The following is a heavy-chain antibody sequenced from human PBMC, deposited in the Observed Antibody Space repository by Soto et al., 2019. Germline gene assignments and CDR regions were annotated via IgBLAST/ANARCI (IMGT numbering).Heavy chain of an antibody. CDR1: GYTFTSYG. CDR2: ISAYNGNT. Sequence: GASVKVSCKASGYTFTSYGISWVRQAPGQGLEWMGWISAYNGNTNYAQKLQGRVTITRDMSTSTAYMELSSLRSEDTAVYFCAADTGYYDSSGYSSDYWGQGTLVTVSS. V-gene: IGHV1-18*01. CDR3: AADTGYYDSSGYSSDY. J-gene: IGHJ4*02. D-gene: IGHD3-22*01.